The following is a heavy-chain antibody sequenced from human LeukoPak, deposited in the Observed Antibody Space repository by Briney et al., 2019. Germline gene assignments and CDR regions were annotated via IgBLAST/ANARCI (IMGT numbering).Heavy chain of an antibody. D-gene: IGHD3-22*01. V-gene: IGHV1-2*02. CDR2: INPNSGGT. J-gene: IGHJ1*01. CDR3: ARDGVGYYDSSGYYYFQH. Sequence: ASVTVSCKASGYTFTGYYMHWVRQAAGQGLEWMGWINPNSGGTNYAQKFQGRVTMTRDTSISTAYMELSRLRSDDTAVYYCARDGVGYYDSSGYYYFQHWGQGTLVTVSS. CDR1: GYTFTGYY.